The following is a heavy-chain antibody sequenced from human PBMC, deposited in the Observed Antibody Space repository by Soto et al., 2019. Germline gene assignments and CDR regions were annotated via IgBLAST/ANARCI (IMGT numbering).Heavy chain of an antibody. CDR1: GGSISRSSFY. D-gene: IGHD6-19*01. CDR3: ARPARQGTVAGDF. CDR2: IYYSGSP. Sequence: SETLSLTCTVSGGSISRSSFYWGWIRQPPGKGLEWIANIYYSGSPNYNPSLKSRVTMSLGTSKNQIYLNLSSVTAADTAVYYCARPARQGTVAGDFWGQGTLVTVSS. J-gene: IGHJ4*02. V-gene: IGHV4-39*01.